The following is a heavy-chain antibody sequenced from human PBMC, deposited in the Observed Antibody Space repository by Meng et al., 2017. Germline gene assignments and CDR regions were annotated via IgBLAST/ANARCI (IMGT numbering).Heavy chain of an antibody. J-gene: IGHJ4*02. CDR2: IYYSGST. CDR1: GYSISSSSYY. Sequence: SETLSLTCAVSGYSISSSSYYWGWIRQPPGKGLEWIGSIYYSGSTYYNPSLKSRVTISVDTSKNQFSLKLSSVTAADTAVYYCARAKDTAMVFDYWGQGTLVTVSS. V-gene: IGHV4-39*07. D-gene: IGHD5-18*01. CDR3: ARAKDTAMVFDY.